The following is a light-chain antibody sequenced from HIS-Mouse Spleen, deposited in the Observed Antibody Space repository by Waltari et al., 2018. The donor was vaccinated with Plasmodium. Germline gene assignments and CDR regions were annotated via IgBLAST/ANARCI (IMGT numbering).Light chain of an antibody. CDR3: SSYAGSNNLV. J-gene: IGLJ2*01. V-gene: IGLV2-8*01. CDR1: STAVGGYNS. CDR2: EVS. Sequence: QSALTQPPSASGSPGQSVTISCPGTSTAVGGYNSVSWYQQHPGKAPKLMSYEVSKRPSGVPDRFSGSKSGNTASLTVSGLQAEDEADYYCSSYAGSNNLVFGGGTKLTVL.